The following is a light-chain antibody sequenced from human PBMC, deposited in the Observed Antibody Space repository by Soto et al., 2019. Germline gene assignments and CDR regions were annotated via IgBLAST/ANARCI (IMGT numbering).Light chain of an antibody. Sequence: QSVLTQPPSVSAAPGXXXTISCTGSSSNIGAGFDVHWYQQFPGTAPKLLIFGNNNRPSGVPDRFSGSKSGTSASLAIAGLQAEDEADYYCQSYDSKLRGVVFGGGTKLTVL. J-gene: IGLJ2*01. CDR2: GNN. CDR3: QSYDSKLRGVV. V-gene: IGLV1-40*01. CDR1: SSNIGAGFD.